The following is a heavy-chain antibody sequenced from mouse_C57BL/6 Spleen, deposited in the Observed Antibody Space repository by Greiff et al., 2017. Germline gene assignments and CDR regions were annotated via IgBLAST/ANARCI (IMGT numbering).Heavy chain of an antibody. J-gene: IGHJ1*03. CDR3: ARHEEGDYDGDWYFDV. D-gene: IGHD2-4*01. V-gene: IGHV1-62-2*01. CDR2: FYPGSGSI. CDR1: GYTFTEYT. Sequence: VKLQQSGAELVKPGASVKLSCKASGYTFTEYTIHWVKQRSGQGLEWIGWFYPGSGSIKYNEKFKDKATLTADKSSSTVYMELSRLTSEDSAVYFCARHEEGDYDGDWYFDVWGTGTTVTVSS.